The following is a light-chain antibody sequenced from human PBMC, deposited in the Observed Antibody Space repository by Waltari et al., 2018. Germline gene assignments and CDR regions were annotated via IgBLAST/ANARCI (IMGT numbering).Light chain of an antibody. CDR3: ASYLPDGIVV. J-gene: IGLJ2*01. V-gene: IGLV2-14*01. CDR2: DGT. CDR1: TSDGATFGS. Sequence: SALTQPASVSDSPGRTVTLSCTQSTSDGATFGSVSWYQHHPGHAPQRLIFDGTNRPPVVSVRFSATESPNTASLTISDLQAEDEAHYYCASYLPDGIVVFGGGTRLNVL.